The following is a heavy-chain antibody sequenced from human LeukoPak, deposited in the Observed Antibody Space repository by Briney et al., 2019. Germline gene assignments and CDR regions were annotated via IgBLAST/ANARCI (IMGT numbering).Heavy chain of an antibody. CDR3: ARRAGAYSHPYDY. CDR2: IYSDDST. J-gene: IGHJ4*02. Sequence: GGSLRLSCAASGFTISNNFMTWVRQAPGKGLEWVSFIYSDDSTYNADSVKGRFTISRDNSKNTLYLQMNSLRAEDTAVYYCARRAGAYSHPYDYWGQGTLVTVSS. V-gene: IGHV3-53*01. CDR1: GFTISNNF. D-gene: IGHD4/OR15-4a*01.